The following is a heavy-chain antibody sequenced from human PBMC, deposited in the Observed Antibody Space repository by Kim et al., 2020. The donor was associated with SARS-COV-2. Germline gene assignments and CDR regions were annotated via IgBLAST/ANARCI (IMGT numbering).Heavy chain of an antibody. V-gene: IGHV4-34*01. CDR3: ARGHRAPYYIVVVPAAMPANWFDP. CDR2: INHSGST. D-gene: IGHD2-2*01. J-gene: IGHJ5*02. CDR1: GGSFSGYY. Sequence: SETLSLTCAVYGGSFSGYYWSWIRQPPGKGLEWIGEINHSGSTNYNPSLKSRVTISVDTSKNQFSLKLSSVTAADTAVYYCARGHRAPYYIVVVPAAMPANWFDPWGQGTLVTVSS.